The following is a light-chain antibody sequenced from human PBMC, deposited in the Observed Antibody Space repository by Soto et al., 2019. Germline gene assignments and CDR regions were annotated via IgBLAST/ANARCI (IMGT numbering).Light chain of an antibody. Sequence: QLPQSPSSLSASVVDTLTIFFRASQGIGNALGWYQQKPGKAPKCLIYAASSLHSGVPSRFSGSGSGTEFTLTISSLQPEDFATYYCLQHNSYPRTVGQGTKVDTK. J-gene: IGKJ1*01. V-gene: IGKV1-17*01. CDR1: QGIGNA. CDR2: AAS. CDR3: LQHNSYPRT.